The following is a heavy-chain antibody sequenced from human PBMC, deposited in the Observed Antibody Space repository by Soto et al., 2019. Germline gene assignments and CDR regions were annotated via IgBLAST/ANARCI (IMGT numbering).Heavy chain of an antibody. CDR3: ARANWNDIDY. D-gene: IGHD1-1*01. V-gene: IGHV4-39*02. CDR2: IYYSGST. J-gene: IGHJ4*02. CDR1: GGSISSSSYY. Sequence: PSETLSLTCTVSGGSISSSSYYWGWIRQPPGKGLEWIGSIYYSGSTYYNPSLKSRVTISVDTSISTAYMELSRLRSDDTAMYYCARANWNDIDYWGQGTLVTVSS.